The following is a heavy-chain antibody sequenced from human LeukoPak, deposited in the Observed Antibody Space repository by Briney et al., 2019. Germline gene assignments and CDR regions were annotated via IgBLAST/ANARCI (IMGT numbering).Heavy chain of an antibody. CDR1: GLPFSDSY. CDR2: ILPRGTTR. Sequence: GSLRLSCAASGLPFSDSYMSWIRQAPGRGLEWLSYILPRGTTRFYADSVKGRFTISRDNANNLLYLQMNSLTVADTAVYFCARGRRDECSGGTCYPVWFDAWGQGDLVTVSS. J-gene: IGHJ5*02. CDR3: ARGRRDECSGGTCYPVWFDA. V-gene: IGHV3-11*04. D-gene: IGHD2-15*01.